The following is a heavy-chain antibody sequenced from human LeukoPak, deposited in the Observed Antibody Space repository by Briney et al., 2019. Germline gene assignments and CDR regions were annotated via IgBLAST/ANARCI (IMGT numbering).Heavy chain of an antibody. Sequence: GESLKISCAASGFIFSTYAMHWVRQAPGKGLGWVAFIQYDGSIQYYADSVKGRFTISRDNSKNTLYLQMNSLRVEDTAMYYCAKGSIQGDTALDFWGQGTLVRVSS. CDR3: AKGSIQGDTALDF. D-gene: IGHD5-18*01. CDR2: IQYDGSIQ. J-gene: IGHJ4*02. CDR1: GFIFSTYA. V-gene: IGHV3-30*02.